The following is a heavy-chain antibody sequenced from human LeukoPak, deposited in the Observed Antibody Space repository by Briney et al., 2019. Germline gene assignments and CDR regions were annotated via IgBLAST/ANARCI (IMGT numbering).Heavy chain of an antibody. CDR2: ISYTGST. D-gene: IGHD3-10*01. CDR3: ARKVSRGLDP. V-gene: IGHV4-59*01. Sequence: PETLSLTCTVSGGSITSDYWSWIRQPPGKGLEWIGYISYTGSTDYNPSLKSRVTISEDMSKKQFSLKLRSVTAADTAVYYCARKVSRGLDPWGQGTLVTVSP. J-gene: IGHJ5*02. CDR1: GGSITSDY.